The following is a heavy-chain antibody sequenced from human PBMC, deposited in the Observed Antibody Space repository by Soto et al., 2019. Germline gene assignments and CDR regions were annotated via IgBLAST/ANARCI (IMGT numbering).Heavy chain of an antibody. CDR3: AKEVDLRKIASSSSWRNYFDY. D-gene: IGHD6-13*01. V-gene: IGHV3-23*01. CDR1: GFTFSSYA. J-gene: IGHJ4*02. Sequence: HPGGSLRLSCAASGFTFSSYAMSWVRQAPGKXLEWVSAISGSGGSTYYADSVKGRFTISRDNSKNTLYLQMNSLRAEDTAVYYCAKEVDLRKIASSSSWRNYFDYWGQGTLVTVSS. CDR2: ISGSGGST.